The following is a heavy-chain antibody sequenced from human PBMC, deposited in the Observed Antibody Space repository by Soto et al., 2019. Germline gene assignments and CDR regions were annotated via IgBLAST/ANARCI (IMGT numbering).Heavy chain of an antibody. J-gene: IGHJ4*02. D-gene: IGHD2-2*01. CDR3: AGGCSSTGCRVFAY. V-gene: IGHV3-30-3*01. CDR2: TLSDESFK. CDR1: GFTFSDYG. Sequence: QAQLVESGGGVVQPGRSLRLSCAASGFTFSDYGMHWVRQAPGKGLEWVAFTLSDESFKYYANSVRGRFTISRDNSMNTLYLNMNSLRAEETAVSYWAGGCSSTGCRVFAYWGQGTLGTVSS.